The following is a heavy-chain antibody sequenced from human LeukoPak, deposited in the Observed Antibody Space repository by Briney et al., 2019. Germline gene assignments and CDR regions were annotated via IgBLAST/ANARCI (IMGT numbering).Heavy chain of an antibody. J-gene: IGHJ3*02. Sequence: SETLSLTCAVYGGSFSGYYWSWIRQPPGKGLEWIGEINHSGSTNYNPSLKSRVTISVDTSKNQFSLKLSSVTAADTAVYYCARRPYLKKQQLVLSECRSAFDIWGQGTMVTVSS. CDR3: ARRPYLKKQQLVLSECRSAFDI. CDR2: INHSGST. D-gene: IGHD6-13*01. CDR1: GGSFSGYY. V-gene: IGHV4-34*01.